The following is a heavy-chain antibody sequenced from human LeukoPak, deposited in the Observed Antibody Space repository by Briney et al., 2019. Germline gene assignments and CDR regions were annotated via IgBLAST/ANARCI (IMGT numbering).Heavy chain of an antibody. CDR2: IYSGGST. D-gene: IGHD5-12*01. CDR3: ARDSGYDQENWFDP. CDR1: GFTVSSNY. V-gene: IGHV3-66*01. J-gene: IGHJ5*02. Sequence: SGGSLRLSCAASGFTVSSNYMGWVRQAPGKGLEWVSVIYSGGSTYYADSVKGRFTISRDNSKNTLYLQMNSLRAEDTAVYYCARDSGYDQENWFDPWGQGTLVTVSS.